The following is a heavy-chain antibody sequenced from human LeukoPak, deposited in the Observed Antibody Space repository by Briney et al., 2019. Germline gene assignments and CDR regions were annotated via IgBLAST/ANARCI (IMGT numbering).Heavy chain of an antibody. CDR3: ARGSGSYSSDAFDI. V-gene: IGHV3-74*01. D-gene: IGHD3-10*01. CDR2: INGDGSNT. CDR1: GFTFRSYW. J-gene: IGHJ3*02. Sequence: GGSLRLSCAASGFTFRSYWMHWVRQTPGKGLVWVSRINGDGSNTTYADSVKGRFTTSRDTAKNTLYLQMISLRADDTAVYYYARGSGSYSSDAFDIWGQGTMVTVSS.